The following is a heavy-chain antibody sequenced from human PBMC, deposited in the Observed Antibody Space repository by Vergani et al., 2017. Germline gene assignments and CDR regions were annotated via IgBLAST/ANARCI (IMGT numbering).Heavy chain of an antibody. J-gene: IGHJ5*02. CDR3: ARDQWDDEGHRGWFDP. Sequence: VQLQESGPGLLKPSETLSLTCSVSGASISSYFWSWIRQPAGKGREWLGRVHTDGTAYYNPSLRTRVRLSADLSQSQFSLKMTSLTAADTAVYFCARDQWDDEGHRGWFDPWGQGILVTVSS. D-gene: IGHD1-26*01. CDR2: VHTDGTA. CDR1: GASISSYF. V-gene: IGHV4-4*07.